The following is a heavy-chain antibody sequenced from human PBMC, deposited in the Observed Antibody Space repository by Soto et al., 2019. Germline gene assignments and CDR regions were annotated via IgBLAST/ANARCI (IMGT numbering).Heavy chain of an antibody. Sequence: GGSLRLSCAASGFTFDDYTMHWVRQAPGKGLEWVSLISWDGGSTYYADSVKGRFTISRDNSKNSLYLQMNSLRTEDTALYYCAKVSAECGSSWCDFDYWGQGTLVTVSS. CDR3: AKVSAECGSSWCDFDY. D-gene: IGHD6-13*01. V-gene: IGHV3-43*01. CDR2: ISWDGGST. CDR1: GFTFDDYT. J-gene: IGHJ4*02.